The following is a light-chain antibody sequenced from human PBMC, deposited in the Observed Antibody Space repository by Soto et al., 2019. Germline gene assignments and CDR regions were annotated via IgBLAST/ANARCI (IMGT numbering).Light chain of an antibody. CDR1: SSDVGGYNY. J-gene: IGLJ1*01. Sequence: QSVLTQPASVSGSPGQSITISCTGTSSDVGGYNYVSWYQQHPGKAPKLMIYEVSNRPSGVSNRFSGSKSGNTASLTISGLQAEDEADYYCSSYTSSSLSYVFGTGTNLTVL. V-gene: IGLV2-14*01. CDR2: EVS. CDR3: SSYTSSSLSYV.